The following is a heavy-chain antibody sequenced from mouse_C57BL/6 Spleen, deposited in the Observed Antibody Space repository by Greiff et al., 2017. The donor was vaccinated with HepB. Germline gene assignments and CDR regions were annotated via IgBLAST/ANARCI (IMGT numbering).Heavy chain of an antibody. J-gene: IGHJ2*01. CDR2: IDPSDSYT. V-gene: IGHV1-50*01. CDR1: GYTFTSYW. Sequence: QVQLQQPGAELVKPGASVKLSCKASGYTFTSYWMQWVKQRPGHGLEWIGEIDPSDSYTNYNQKFKGKATLTVDTSSSTAYMQLSSLTSEDSAVYYCAREGRLDYWGQGTTLTVSS. CDR3: AREGRLDY.